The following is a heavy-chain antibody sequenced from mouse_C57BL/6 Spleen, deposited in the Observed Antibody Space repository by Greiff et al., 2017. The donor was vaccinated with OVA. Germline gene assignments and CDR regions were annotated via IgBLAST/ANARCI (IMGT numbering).Heavy chain of an antibody. J-gene: IGHJ3*01. CDR2: IYPGDGDT. V-gene: IGHV1-82*01. D-gene: IGHD3-2*02. Sequence: QVQLTESGPPMFKPGASVKISCKASGYAFSSSWMNWVKQRPGKGLEWIGRIYPGDGDTNYNGKFKGKATLTADKSSSTAYMQLSSLTSEDSAVYFCARGDSSGYVAYWGQGTLVTVSA. CDR3: ARGDSSGYVAY. CDR1: GYAFSSSW.